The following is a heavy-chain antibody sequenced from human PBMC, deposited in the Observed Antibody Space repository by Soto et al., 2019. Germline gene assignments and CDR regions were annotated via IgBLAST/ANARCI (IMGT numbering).Heavy chain of an antibody. V-gene: IGHV1-18*01. Sequence: ASVKVSCKASGYTFTSYGISWVRQAPGQGLEWMGWISAYNGNTNYAQKLQGRVTMTTDTSTITVYMELRRLRSDDTAVYYCARGPDYGKCYGGNRGAFDIWGQGTMVTVSS. CDR1: GYTFTSYG. CDR3: ARGPDYGKCYGGNRGAFDI. J-gene: IGHJ3*02. D-gene: IGHD4-17*01. CDR2: ISAYNGNT.